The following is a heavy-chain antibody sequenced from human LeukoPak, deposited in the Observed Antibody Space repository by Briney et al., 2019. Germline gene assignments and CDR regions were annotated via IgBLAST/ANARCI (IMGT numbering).Heavy chain of an antibody. Sequence: GASVKVSCKASGYTFTSYGISWVRQAPGQGLEWMGWISAYNGNTNYAQKLQGRVTMTTDTSTSTAYMELRSLRSDDTAVYYCARGWPYCGGDCYLFDYWGQGTLVTVSS. CDR1: GYTFTSYG. CDR3: ARGWPYCGGDCYLFDY. CDR2: ISAYNGNT. V-gene: IGHV1-18*01. J-gene: IGHJ4*02. D-gene: IGHD2-21*02.